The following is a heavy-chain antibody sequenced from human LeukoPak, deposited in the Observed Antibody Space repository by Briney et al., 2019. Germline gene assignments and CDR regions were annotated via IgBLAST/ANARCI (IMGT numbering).Heavy chain of an antibody. Sequence: PGGSLRLSCAASGFTFSDYAMSWVRQAPGKGLEWVSEVSGSGGTTHYADSVKGRFTISRDNSKNTVFLQMSSLRDEDTAVYYCAKRGGRPPYYYSGMDVWGQGTTVTVSS. V-gene: IGHV3-23*01. D-gene: IGHD1-26*01. J-gene: IGHJ6*01. CDR3: AKRGGRPPYYYSGMDV. CDR1: GFTFSDYA. CDR2: VSGSGGTT.